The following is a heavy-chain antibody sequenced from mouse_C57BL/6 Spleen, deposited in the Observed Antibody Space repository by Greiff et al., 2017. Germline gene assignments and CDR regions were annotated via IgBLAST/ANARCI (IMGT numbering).Heavy chain of an antibody. V-gene: IGHV1-69*01. J-gene: IGHJ2*01. D-gene: IGHD1-1*01. CDR3: ARYTTVVEDFDY. CDR1: GYTFTSYW. CDR2: IDPSDSYT. Sequence: QVQLKESGAELVMPGASVKLSCKASGYTFTSYWMHWVKPRPGQGLEWIGEIDPSDSYTNYNQKFKGKSTLTVDKSSSTAYMQLSSRTSEDSAVYYCARYTTVVEDFDYWGQGTTLTVSS.